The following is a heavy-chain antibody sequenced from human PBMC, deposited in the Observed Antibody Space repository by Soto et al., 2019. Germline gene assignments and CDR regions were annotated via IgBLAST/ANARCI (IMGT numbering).Heavy chain of an antibody. J-gene: IGHJ4*02. D-gene: IGHD6-13*01. V-gene: IGHV4-59*08. CDR3: ASSYSSRWYGDY. CDR1: GASINYYY. Sequence: PSETLSLTCAVSGASINYYYWNWIRRPPGKGLEWLGPSSSPGSTNYNPSLKNRVPISGDTSKNQFSLKLSSLTAAHTAVYYCASSYSSRWYGDYWGQGTLVTVSS. CDR2: SSSPGST.